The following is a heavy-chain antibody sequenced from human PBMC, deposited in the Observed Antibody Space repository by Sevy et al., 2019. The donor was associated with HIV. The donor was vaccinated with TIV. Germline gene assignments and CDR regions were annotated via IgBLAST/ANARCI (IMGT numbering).Heavy chain of an antibody. CDR1: GFTFGDYG. Sequence: GGSLRLSCVASGFTFGDYGMHWVRQAPGKGLEWVSGISWNGVNMVYADSVEGRFTISRDNAKNSLYLKVNSLRAEDTAFYYCVKGNTLTLYGSSEYSLPLGFDSWGQGTLVTVSS. CDR2: ISWNGVNM. J-gene: IGHJ4*02. CDR3: VKGNTLTLYGSSEYSLPLGFDS. V-gene: IGHV3-9*01. D-gene: IGHD2-8*01.